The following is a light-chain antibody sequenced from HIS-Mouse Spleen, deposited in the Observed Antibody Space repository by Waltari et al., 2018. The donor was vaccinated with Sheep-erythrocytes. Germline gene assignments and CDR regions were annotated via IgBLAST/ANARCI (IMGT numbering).Light chain of an antibody. Sequence: DIQMTQSPSSLSASVGDRVTIHCQASQDISNYLNWYQQTPGKAPKLLIYDATNLETGVPARFSGSGAETDFTFTISSLQPEDIATYCCQQYDNLLTFGGGTKVEIK. CDR1: QDISNY. V-gene: IGKV1-33*01. CDR2: DAT. J-gene: IGKJ4*01. CDR3: QQYDNLLT.